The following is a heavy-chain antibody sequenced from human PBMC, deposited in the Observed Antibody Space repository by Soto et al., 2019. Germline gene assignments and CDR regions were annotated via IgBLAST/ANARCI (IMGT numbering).Heavy chain of an antibody. D-gene: IGHD3-9*01. Sequence: EVQLVESGGDLVQPGGSLKLSCAASGFTFGASNLQWVRQASGKGLEWLGRIGSKGETYATTYAASVKGRFTISRDDSKKTADLQMNNLESEDTAVYYCSRDDSDWFFNWGRGTLVTVSS. J-gene: IGHJ4*02. CDR1: GFTFGASN. CDR2: IGSKGETYAT. CDR3: SRDDSDWFFN. V-gene: IGHV3-73*02.